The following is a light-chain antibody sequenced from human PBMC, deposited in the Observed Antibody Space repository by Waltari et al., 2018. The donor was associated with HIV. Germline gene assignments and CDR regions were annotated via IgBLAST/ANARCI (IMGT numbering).Light chain of an antibody. V-gene: IGKV3-15*01. CDR3: QQYKNWPPLT. CDR2: AAS. Sequence: ETVMTQSPATLSASPGDTVTLSCTASQSIDDKLAWYQQKPGQIPRLLFYAASTGATGVPGRFSCSGSGTQFTLTISSLQSEDSALYYCQQYKNWPPLTFGQGTKLEIK. CDR1: QSIDDK. J-gene: IGKJ1*01.